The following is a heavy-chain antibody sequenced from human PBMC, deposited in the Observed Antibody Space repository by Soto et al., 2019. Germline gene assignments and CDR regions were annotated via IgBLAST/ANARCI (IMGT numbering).Heavy chain of an antibody. CDR2: IFSSGST. CDR3: ARWWFGECPYYYYYAMDV. CDR1: GGSITDYS. Sequence: PSETLSLTCTVSGGSITDYSWVWIRQPAGKGLEWIGRIFSSGSTNYNPSLKGRITMSLDTSKNQFSLKLNSATATDTAVYFCARWWFGECPYYYYYAMDVWGQVTTVTVCS. V-gene: IGHV4-4*07. J-gene: IGHJ6*02. D-gene: IGHD3-10*01.